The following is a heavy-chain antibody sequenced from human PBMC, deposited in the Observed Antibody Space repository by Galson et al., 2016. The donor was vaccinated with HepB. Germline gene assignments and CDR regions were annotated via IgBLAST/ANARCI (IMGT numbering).Heavy chain of an antibody. D-gene: IGHD3-3*01. J-gene: IGHJ2*01. Sequence: SETLSLTCTVSGGSISSRSYYWGWIRQPPGKGLEWIGSMYYSGNTYYNPSLQSRVTISVDASKNQFSLKLNSVTAADTAVYYCAREWSGGQEWHFDLWGRGTLVTVSS. V-gene: IGHV4-39*02. CDR1: GGSISSRSYY. CDR3: AREWSGGQEWHFDL. CDR2: MYYSGNT.